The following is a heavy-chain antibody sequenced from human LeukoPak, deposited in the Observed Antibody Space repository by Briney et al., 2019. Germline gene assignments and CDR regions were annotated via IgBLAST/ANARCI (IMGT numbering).Heavy chain of an antibody. J-gene: IGHJ6*02. Sequence: GGSLRLSCAASGFTFRSFGMNWVRQAPGKGLEWVSGIYTNGRDTRYADSVKGRFTISRDNSKNTLYLQMHSLRVEDTAVYYCAHLVWEYVGGLDVWGQGTTITVSS. CDR1: GFTFRSFG. D-gene: IGHD1-26*01. V-gene: IGHV3-23*05. CDR2: IYTNGRDT. CDR3: AHLVWEYVGGLDV.